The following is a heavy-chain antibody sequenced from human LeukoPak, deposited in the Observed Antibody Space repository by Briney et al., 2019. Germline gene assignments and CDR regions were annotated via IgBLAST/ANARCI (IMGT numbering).Heavy chain of an antibody. CDR1: DYSISSGYH. CDR2: IHHSGSI. Sequence: SETLSLTCTVSDYSISSGYHWGWIRQAPGKGLEWIGSIHHSGSIYYNPSLKSRVTISVDTSKNQFSLKLSSVTAADTAVYYCARQHGSSSPGRLQWFQHWGQGTLVTVSS. J-gene: IGHJ1*01. V-gene: IGHV4-38-2*02. D-gene: IGHD6-6*01. CDR3: ARQHGSSSPGRLQWFQH.